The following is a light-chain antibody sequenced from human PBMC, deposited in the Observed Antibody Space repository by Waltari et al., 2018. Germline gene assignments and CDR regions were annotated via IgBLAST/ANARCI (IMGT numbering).Light chain of an antibody. CDR3: QQSYITPYT. Sequence: DIQMTQSPSSLSASVGDRVTITCRASQSISSYLNWYPQKPGKAPKLLIYAASSLQSGVPSRITGSGSGTDFTLTISSLQPEDFATYFCQQSYITPYTFGQGTKLEIK. CDR2: AAS. CDR1: QSISSY. V-gene: IGKV1-39*01. J-gene: IGKJ2*01.